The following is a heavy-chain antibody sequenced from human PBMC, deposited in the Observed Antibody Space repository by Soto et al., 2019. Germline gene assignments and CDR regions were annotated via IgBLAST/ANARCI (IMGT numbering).Heavy chain of an antibody. CDR2: ISYDGSNK. Sequence: QVQLVESGGGVVQPGRSLRLSCAASGFTFSSYGMHWVRQAPGKGLEWVAVISYDGSNKYYADYVKGRFTISRDNSKNTLYLRMNSLRAEVTAVYYYTKDQLRGVRGVITYYYSMDDWGQVTTVIVSS. J-gene: IGHJ6*02. CDR3: TKDQLRGVRGVITYYYSMDD. D-gene: IGHD3-10*01. V-gene: IGHV3-30*18. CDR1: GFTFSSYG.